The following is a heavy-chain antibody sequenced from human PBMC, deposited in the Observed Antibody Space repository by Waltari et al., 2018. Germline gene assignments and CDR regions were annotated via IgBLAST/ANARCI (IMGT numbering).Heavy chain of an antibody. Sequence: QVQLQESGPGLVKPSQTLSLTCTVSGGSISSGSYYWSWIRQPAGKGLEWIGRIDTSGSTNYNPSLKSRVTISVDTSKNQFSLKLSSVTAADTAVYYCARDCSGGSCFQFDYWGQGTLVTVSS. CDR1: GGSISSGSYY. D-gene: IGHD2-15*01. J-gene: IGHJ4*02. CDR3: ARDCSGGSCFQFDY. CDR2: IDTSGST. V-gene: IGHV4-61*02.